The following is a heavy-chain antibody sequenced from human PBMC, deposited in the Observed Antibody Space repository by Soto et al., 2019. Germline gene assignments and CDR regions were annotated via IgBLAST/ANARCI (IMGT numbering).Heavy chain of an antibody. V-gene: IGHV3-11*01. J-gene: IGHJ6*03. CDR2: ISSSGSTI. CDR1: GFTFSDYY. Sequence: GGSLRLSCAASGFTFSDYYMSWIRQAPGKGLEWVSYISSSGSTIYYADSVKGRFTISRDNAKNSLYLQMNSLRAEDTAVYYYARVGATINYYYYYMDVWGKGTTVTVSS. CDR3: ARVGATINYYYYYMDV. D-gene: IGHD5-12*01.